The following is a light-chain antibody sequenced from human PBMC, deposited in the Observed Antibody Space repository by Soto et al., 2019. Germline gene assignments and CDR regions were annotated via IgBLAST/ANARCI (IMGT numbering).Light chain of an antibody. J-gene: IGLJ2*01. CDR1: SSNIGSNT. CDR3: AAWDDSLKVV. V-gene: IGLV1-44*01. Sequence: QSVLTQPPSASGTPGQRVTISCSGRSSNIGSNTVNWYQQLPGTAPKLLIYSNNQRPSGVPDRFSGSKSGTSASLAISGLQSEDEADYYCAAWDDSLKVVFGGGTQLTVL. CDR2: SNN.